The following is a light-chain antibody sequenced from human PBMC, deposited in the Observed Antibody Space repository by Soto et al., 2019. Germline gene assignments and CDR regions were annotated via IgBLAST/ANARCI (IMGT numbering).Light chain of an antibody. Sequence: DIQMTQSPSSLSASVGDRVTITCRASQSISRYLSWYQQKPGKAPKLLIYLASSLQSGVPSRFSGSGSGTDFTLTISSLQPEDLATYYCLESSSALTFGQGTDWRL. J-gene: IGKJ5*01. CDR1: QSISRY. CDR2: LAS. CDR3: LESSSALT. V-gene: IGKV1-39*01.